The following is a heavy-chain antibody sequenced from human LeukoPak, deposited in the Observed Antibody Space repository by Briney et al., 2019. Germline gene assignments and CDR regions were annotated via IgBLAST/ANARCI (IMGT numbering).Heavy chain of an antibody. CDR3: ARKTMIVVVNWFDP. CDR2: INHSGST. CDR1: GGSFSGYY. V-gene: IGHV4-34*01. D-gene: IGHD3-22*01. J-gene: IGHJ5*02. Sequence: SETLSLTCAVYGGSFSGYYWSWIRQPPGKGLEWIGEINHSGSTNYNPSLKSRVTISVDTSQNQFSLKLSSVTAADTAVYYCARKTMIVVVNWFDPWGQGTLVTVSS.